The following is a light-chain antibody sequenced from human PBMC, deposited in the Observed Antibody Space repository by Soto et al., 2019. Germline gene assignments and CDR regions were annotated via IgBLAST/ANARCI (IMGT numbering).Light chain of an antibody. CDR3: QQYDNLSWT. V-gene: IGKV1-33*01. Sequence: DIQMTQSPSTVSAYVGDSVTITCQASQDISNYLNWYQQKPGKAPKLLIYDASNLETGVPSRFSGSGSGTDFTFTISSLQPEDIATYYCQQYDNLSWTFGQGTKVDIK. J-gene: IGKJ1*01. CDR2: DAS. CDR1: QDISNY.